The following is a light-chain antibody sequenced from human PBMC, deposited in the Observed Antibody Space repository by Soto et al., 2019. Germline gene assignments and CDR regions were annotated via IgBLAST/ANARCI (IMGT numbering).Light chain of an antibody. J-gene: IGKJ3*01. V-gene: IGKV3-15*01. Sequence: EMVMTQSPATLSVSPGERVTLSCRASESVHSNLAWYQQKTGQGPSLLIYYASTRVTGVPDRFSGSGSGTESTLTLSSLQSEDFGVYYCQHYSNWPPTFGPGTKVEIK. CDR3: QHYSNWPPT. CDR1: ESVHSN. CDR2: YAS.